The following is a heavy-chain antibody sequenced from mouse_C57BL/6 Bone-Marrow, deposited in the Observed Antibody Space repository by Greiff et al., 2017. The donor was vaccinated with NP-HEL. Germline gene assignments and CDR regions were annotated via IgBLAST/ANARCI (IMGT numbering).Heavy chain of an antibody. J-gene: IGHJ2*01. V-gene: IGHV1-80*01. CDR1: GYAFSSYW. CDR3: ARAPSYYYGTLFDY. Sequence: VQLQQSGAELVKPGASVKISCKASGYAFSSYWMNWVKQRPGKGLEWIGQIYPGDGDTNYNGKFKGKATLTADKSSSTAYMQLISLTSEDSAVYFCARAPSYYYGTLFDYWGQGTTLTVSS. D-gene: IGHD1-1*01. CDR2: IYPGDGDT.